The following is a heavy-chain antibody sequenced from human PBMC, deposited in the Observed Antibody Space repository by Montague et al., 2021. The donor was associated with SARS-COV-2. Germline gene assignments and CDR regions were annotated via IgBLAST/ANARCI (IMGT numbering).Heavy chain of an antibody. D-gene: IGHD3-22*01. V-gene: IGHV4-31*03. J-gene: IGHJ3*02. Sequence: TLSLTCTVSGGSISSGGYYWSWIRQHPGKGLEWIGYIYHSGSTYYNPSLKTRVTISVDTSKNQFSLKLSSVTAADTAVYYCARARITMIEVVNGVDIWGQGTMVTVSS. CDR3: ARARITMIEVVNGVDI. CDR1: GGSISSGGYY. CDR2: IYHSGST.